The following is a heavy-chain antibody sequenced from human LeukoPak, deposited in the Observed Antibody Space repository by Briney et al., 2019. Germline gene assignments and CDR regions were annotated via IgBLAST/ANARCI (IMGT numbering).Heavy chain of an antibody. CDR2: INSDGSSA. V-gene: IGHV3-74*01. CDR3: ARSSPYSTSWYSG. J-gene: IGHJ4*02. CDR1: GFTLSSYW. Sequence: GGSLRLSCAASGFTLSSYWMHWVRQAPGKGLVWVSHINSDGSSANYADSVKGRFTISRDNAKNTLYLQMNSLRAEDTAVYYCARSSPYSTSWYSGWGQGTLVTVSS. D-gene: IGHD6-13*01.